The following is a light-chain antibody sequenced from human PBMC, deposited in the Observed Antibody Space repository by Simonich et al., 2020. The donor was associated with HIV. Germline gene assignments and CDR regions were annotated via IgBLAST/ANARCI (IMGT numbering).Light chain of an antibody. CDR2: VAS. J-gene: IGKJ4*01. CDR3: QQYYSTPVT. V-gene: IGKV1-39*01. Sequence: DIQMTQSPSSLSASVGDRVTISCRSSQKISTFLNLYQQKPGKAPKLLISVASSLQRGVPSRFSGSGSGTDFTLTISSMQAEDVAVYYCQQYYSTPVTFGGGTKVEIK. CDR1: QKISTF.